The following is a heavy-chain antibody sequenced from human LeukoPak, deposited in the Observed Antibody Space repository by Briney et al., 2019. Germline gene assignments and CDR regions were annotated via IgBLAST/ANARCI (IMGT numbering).Heavy chain of an antibody. D-gene: IGHD6-13*01. CDR2: ISGSGGST. J-gene: IGHJ4*02. V-gene: IGHV3-23*01. CDR3: AKDLEVIAAAVPDY. Sequence: GGSLRLSCAASGFTLSSYAMSWVRQAPGKGLEWVSAISGSGGSTYYADSVKGRFTISRDNSKNTLYLQVNSLRAEDTAVYYCAKDLEVIAAAVPDYWGQGTLVTVSS. CDR1: GFTLSSYA.